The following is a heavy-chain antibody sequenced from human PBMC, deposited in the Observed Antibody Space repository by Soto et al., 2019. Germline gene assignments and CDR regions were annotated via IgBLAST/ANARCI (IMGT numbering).Heavy chain of an antibody. CDR3: AKDGRGSESHDNSFGY. Sequence: EVQLVESGGGLIQPGGSLKLSCAASGFTVGNNYMSWVRQAPGKGLEWGSLIYSTGTTKYADSVKGRFTVSRDNAKNTLYLQMNSLRAEDTAVYYCAKDGRGSESHDNSFGYWGQGTLVTVSS. CDR2: IYSTGTT. CDR1: GFTVGNNY. J-gene: IGHJ4*02. D-gene: IGHD3-10*01. V-gene: IGHV3-53*01.